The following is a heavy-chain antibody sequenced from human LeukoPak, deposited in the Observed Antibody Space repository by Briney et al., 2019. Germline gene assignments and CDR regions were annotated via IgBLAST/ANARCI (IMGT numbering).Heavy chain of an antibody. V-gene: IGHV4-4*07. CDR3: ASRGYSYGTLYYFDY. Sequence: SETLSLTCTASGGSISSYYWSWIRQPAGKGLEWIGRIYTSGSTNYNPSLKSRITMSVDTSKNQFSLKLSSVTAADTAVYYCASRGYSYGTLYYFDYWGQGTLVTVSS. CDR1: GGSISSYY. D-gene: IGHD5-18*01. J-gene: IGHJ4*02. CDR2: IYTSGST.